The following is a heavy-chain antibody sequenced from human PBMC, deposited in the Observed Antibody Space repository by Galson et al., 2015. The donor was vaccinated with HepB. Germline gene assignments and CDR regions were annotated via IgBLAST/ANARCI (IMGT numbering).Heavy chain of an antibody. J-gene: IGHJ3*02. CDR2: ISYDGSNK. CDR3: AREDYYDSSGYYHHAFDI. D-gene: IGHD3-22*01. CDR1: GFTFSSYA. Sequence: SLRLSCAASGFTFSSYAMHWVRQAPGKGLEWVAVISYDGSNKYYADSVKGRFTISRDNSKNTLYLQMNSLRAEDTAVYYCAREDYYDSSGYYHHAFDIWGQGTMVTVSS. V-gene: IGHV3-30-3*01.